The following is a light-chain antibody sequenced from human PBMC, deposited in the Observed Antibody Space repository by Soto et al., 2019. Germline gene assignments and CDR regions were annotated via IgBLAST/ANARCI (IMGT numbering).Light chain of an antibody. CDR3: QQRSNWPPIT. Sequence: EIVLTQSPGTLSLSPGERATLSCRASQSVSSSYLAWYQQKPGQAPRLLIYGASTRATGIPARFSGSGSGTDFTLTISSLEPEDFAVYYCQQRSNWPPITFGQGTRLEI. CDR2: GAS. V-gene: IGKV3D-20*02. J-gene: IGKJ5*01. CDR1: QSVSSSY.